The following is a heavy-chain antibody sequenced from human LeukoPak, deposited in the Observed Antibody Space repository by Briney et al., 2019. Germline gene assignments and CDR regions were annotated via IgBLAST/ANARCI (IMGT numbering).Heavy chain of an antibody. J-gene: IGHJ3*02. V-gene: IGHV3-9*03. CDR2: ISWNSGSI. D-gene: IGHD2-15*01. CDR1: GFTFDDYA. Sequence: PGGSLRLSCAASGFTFDDYAMHWVRQAPGKGLEWVSGISWNSGSIGYADSVKGRFTISRDNAKNSLYLQMNSLRAEDMALYYCAKALGYCSGGSCTDAFDIWGQGTMVTVSS. CDR3: AKALGYCSGGSCTDAFDI.